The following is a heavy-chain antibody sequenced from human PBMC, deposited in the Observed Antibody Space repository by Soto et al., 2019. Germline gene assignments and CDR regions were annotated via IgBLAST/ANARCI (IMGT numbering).Heavy chain of an antibody. CDR2: IGTAGVT. J-gene: IGHJ4*02. V-gene: IGHV3-13*01. D-gene: IGHD3-10*01. Sequence: GGSLRLSCAASGFTFSSYDMHWVRQATGKGLEWVSAIGTAGVTYYPGSVKGRFTISRENAKNSLYLQMNSLRAEDTAVYYCATGSDKSGSFDYWGQGTLVTVSS. CDR3: ATGSDKSGSFDY. CDR1: GFTFSSYD.